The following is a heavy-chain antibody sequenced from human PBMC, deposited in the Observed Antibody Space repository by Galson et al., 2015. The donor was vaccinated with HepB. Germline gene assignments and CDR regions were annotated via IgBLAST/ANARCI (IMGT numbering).Heavy chain of an antibody. J-gene: IGHJ4*02. Sequence: SLRLSCAASDFTFIAYWMHWVRHAPGKGLVWVSGINTDGSRANYADSVKGRFTISRDNAKNTAYLQMSSLRVEDTAIYYCARPRLRYFDSFDLWGQGILVTVSS. CDR1: DFTFIAYW. D-gene: IGHD3-9*01. CDR3: ARPRLRYFDSFDL. V-gene: IGHV3-74*01. CDR2: INTDGSRA.